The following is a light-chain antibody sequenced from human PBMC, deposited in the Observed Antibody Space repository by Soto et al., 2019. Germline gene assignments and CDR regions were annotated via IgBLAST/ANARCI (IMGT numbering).Light chain of an antibody. CDR3: QQYNDWPLT. CDR1: QSVSSN. Sequence: EIVLPQSPATLSVSPGERAAVSCRASQSVSSNLAWYQQKPGQAPSLLIYGAFTRATGIPARFSGTGSGTEFTLTISSLQSEDFALYYCQQYNDWPLTFGQGTKVDIK. CDR2: GAF. V-gene: IGKV3-15*01. J-gene: IGKJ1*01.